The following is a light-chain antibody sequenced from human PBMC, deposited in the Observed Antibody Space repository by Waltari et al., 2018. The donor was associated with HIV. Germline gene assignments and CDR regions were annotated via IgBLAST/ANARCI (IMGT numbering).Light chain of an antibody. V-gene: IGLV2-8*01. CDR1: SSDVGGYKY. CDR2: VVS. J-gene: IGLJ2*01. CDR3: SSYAGSNNWVV. Sequence: QSALTQPPSASGSPGQSVTISCTGTSSDVGGYKYVSWYQQHPGKAPKLMIYVVSKRPSGVPDRFSGSKSGNTASLTVSGLQAEDEADYYCSSYAGSNNWVVFGGGTKLTVL.